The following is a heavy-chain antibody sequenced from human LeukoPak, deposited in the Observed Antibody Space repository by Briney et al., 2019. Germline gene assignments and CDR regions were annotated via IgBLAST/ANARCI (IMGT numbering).Heavy chain of an antibody. CDR3: ARDVPSYSNYYYYYGMDV. CDR1: GFTFSSYS. CDR2: ISSSSSTI. Sequence: GSLRLSCAASGFTFSSYSMNWVRQAPGKGLEWVSYISSSSSTIYYADSVKGRFTISRDNAKNSLYLQMNSLRDEDTAVYYCARDVPSYSNYYYYYGMDVWGQGTTVTVSS. D-gene: IGHD4-11*01. V-gene: IGHV3-48*02. J-gene: IGHJ6*02.